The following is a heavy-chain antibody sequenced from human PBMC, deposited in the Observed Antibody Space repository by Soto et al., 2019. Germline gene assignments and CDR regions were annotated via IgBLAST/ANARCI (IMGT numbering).Heavy chain of an antibody. CDR2: ISGSGGST. D-gene: IGHD3-22*01. CDR3: AKGKHYDDSSGYYRFPLFVS. CDR1: GFTFSSYA. Sequence: EVQLLESGGGLVQPGGSLRLSCAASGFTFSSYAMSWVRQAPGKGLEWVSAISGSGGSTYYADSVKGRFTISRDNSKKTPYLPMNSLRAEDRAVDYCAKGKHYDDSSGYYRFPLFVSWGQGPLVTVSS. V-gene: IGHV3-23*01. J-gene: IGHJ4*02.